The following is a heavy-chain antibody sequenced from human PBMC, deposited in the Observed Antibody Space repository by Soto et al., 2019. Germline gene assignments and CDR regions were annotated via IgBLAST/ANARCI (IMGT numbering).Heavy chain of an antibody. D-gene: IGHD2-2*01. J-gene: IGHJ5*02. Sequence: QVLLVQSGGEVKKPGASVKVSCKASGYSFDSYGISWLRQAPGQGLEWMGWISPYNGNTRIPQKLRGRVTMTTDTSRNTAFLEVRSLTSDDTAVYYCARDYSLWTGYAEPWGQGSLVTVSS. V-gene: IGHV1-18*01. CDR1: GYSFDSYG. CDR2: ISPYNGNT. CDR3: ARDYSLWTGYAEP.